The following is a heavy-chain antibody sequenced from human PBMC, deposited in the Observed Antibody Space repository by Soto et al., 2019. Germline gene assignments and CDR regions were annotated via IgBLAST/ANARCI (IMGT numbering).Heavy chain of an antibody. CDR1: GFTFSSYW. Sequence: EVQLVESGGGLVQPGGSLRLSCAASGFTFSSYWMHWVRQAPGKGLVWVSRINSDGSSTSYADSVKGRFTISRDTAKNTLYLQMNSRRAEDTAVYYCARTPLYSSGWCDIWGQGTMVTVSS. CDR2: INSDGSST. V-gene: IGHV3-74*01. J-gene: IGHJ3*02. CDR3: ARTPLYSSGWCDI. D-gene: IGHD6-19*01.